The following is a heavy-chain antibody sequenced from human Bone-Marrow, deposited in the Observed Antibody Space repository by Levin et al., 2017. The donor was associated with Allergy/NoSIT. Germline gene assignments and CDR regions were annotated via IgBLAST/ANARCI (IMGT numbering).Heavy chain of an antibody. CDR2: IGTAADS. J-gene: IGHJ4*02. CDR3: AKVALPRYCTSTSCSDSGYYFDY. V-gene: IGHV3-13*04. Sequence: GESLKISCAASGFTFSSYDMHWVRQATGRGLEWVSAIGTAADSYYSGSVKGRFTVSRDNAKNSFYLQMNSLRAGDTAVYYCAKVALPRYCTSTSCSDSGYYFDYWGQGTLVTVSS. D-gene: IGHD2-2*01. CDR1: GFTFSSYD.